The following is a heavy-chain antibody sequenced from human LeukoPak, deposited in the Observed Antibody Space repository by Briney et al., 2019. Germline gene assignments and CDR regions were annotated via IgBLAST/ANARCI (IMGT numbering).Heavy chain of an antibody. J-gene: IGHJ4*02. Sequence: GGSLRLSCAASGFTFSSHAMSWVRQAPGKGLEWVSHISGSGGSTYYADSVKGRFTISRDNSKNTLYLQMNSLRAEDTAVYYCARLPGGGSSSWYSKDYWGQGTLVTVSS. CDR1: GFTFSSHA. V-gene: IGHV3-23*01. D-gene: IGHD6-13*01. CDR2: ISGSGGST. CDR3: ARLPGGGSSSWYSKDY.